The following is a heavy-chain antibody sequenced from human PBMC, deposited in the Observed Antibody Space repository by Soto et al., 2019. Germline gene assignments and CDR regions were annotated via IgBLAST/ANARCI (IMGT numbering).Heavy chain of an antibody. V-gene: IGHV1-3*01. CDR2: INAGTGST. D-gene: IGHD3-10*01. CDR1: GYTFNSYT. Sequence: GASVNVSCKASGYTFNSYTLHWVRQAPGQRLEWMGWINAGTGSTKYSQNFQGRVTITRDTSASTAYMELSSLRSEDTAVYYCARSGVLPSPYFYYYLDVWGKGTTVTVSS. CDR3: ARSGVLPSPYFYYYLDV. J-gene: IGHJ6*03.